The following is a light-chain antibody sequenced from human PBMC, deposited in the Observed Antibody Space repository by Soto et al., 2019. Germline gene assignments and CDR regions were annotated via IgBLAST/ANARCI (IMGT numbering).Light chain of an antibody. CDR1: LSIGSY. CDR2: KAS. Sequence: DIQMTQSPSTLSASVEDRVTIPCRASLSIGSYLAWYQQKPGNAPNLLIYKASSLESGVPSRFSGSGSGTEFTLTISSLQPDDFATYYCQQYNSYSWTVGQGTKV. V-gene: IGKV1-5*03. J-gene: IGKJ1*01. CDR3: QQYNSYSWT.